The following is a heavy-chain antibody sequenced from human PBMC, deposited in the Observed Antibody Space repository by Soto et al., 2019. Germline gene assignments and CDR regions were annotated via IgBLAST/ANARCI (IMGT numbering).Heavy chain of an antibody. Sequence: QVQLVQSGAEVKKPGSSVKVSCKASGGTFSSYAISWVRQAPGQGLEWMGGIIPIFGTANYAQKFQGRVTITADESTSTAYMELSSLRSEDTAVYYCASTTDYYGSGRNEVYYYYYYVMDVWGQGTTVTVSS. D-gene: IGHD3-10*01. J-gene: IGHJ6*02. V-gene: IGHV1-69*01. CDR3: ASTTDYYGSGRNEVYYYYYYVMDV. CDR1: GGTFSSYA. CDR2: IIPIFGTA.